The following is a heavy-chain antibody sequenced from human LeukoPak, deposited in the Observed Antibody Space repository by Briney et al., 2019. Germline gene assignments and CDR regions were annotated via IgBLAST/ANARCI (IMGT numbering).Heavy chain of an antibody. CDR1: GGSISSYY. CDR3: ARTYYDFWSGYYRDEYYFDY. V-gene: IGHV4-59*01. J-gene: IGHJ4*02. D-gene: IGHD3-3*01. Sequence: SETLSLTCTVSGGSISSYYWSWIRQPPGQGLEWIGYIYYSGSTNYNPSLKSRVTISVDTSKNQFSLKLSSVTAADTAVYYCARTYYDFWSGYYRDEYYFDYWGQGTLVTVSS. CDR2: IYYSGST.